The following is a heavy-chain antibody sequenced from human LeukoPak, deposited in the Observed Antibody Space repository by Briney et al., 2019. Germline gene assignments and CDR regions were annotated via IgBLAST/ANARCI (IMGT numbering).Heavy chain of an antibody. V-gene: IGHV1-18*01. CDR1: GYTFTSYG. Sequence: GASVKVSCKASGYTFTSYGISWVRQAPEQGLEWMGWISAYNGDTNYAQKLQGRVTMTTDTSTSTAYMELRSLRSDDTAVYYCARRSIGSGYYTFDYWGQGTLVTVSS. D-gene: IGHD3-22*01. J-gene: IGHJ4*02. CDR3: ARRSIGSGYYTFDY. CDR2: ISAYNGDT.